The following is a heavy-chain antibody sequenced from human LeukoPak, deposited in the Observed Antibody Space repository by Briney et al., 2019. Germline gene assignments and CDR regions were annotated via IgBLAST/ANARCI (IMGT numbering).Heavy chain of an antibody. CDR1: SGSISSHY. CDR2: IYYSGST. J-gene: IGHJ5*02. CDR3: AREESMVRGASWFDP. Sequence: SETLSLTCTVSSGSISSHYWTWIRQPPGKGLEWIGDIYYSGSTYYNPSLKSRVSISVDTSKNQFSLKVRSVTAADTAVYYCAREESMVRGASWFDPWGQGTLVTVSP. D-gene: IGHD3-10*01. V-gene: IGHV4-59*11.